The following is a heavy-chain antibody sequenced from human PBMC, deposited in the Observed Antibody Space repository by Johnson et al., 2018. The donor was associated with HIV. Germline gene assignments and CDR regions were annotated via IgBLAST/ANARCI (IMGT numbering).Heavy chain of an antibody. CDR1: GFTFSSYG. CDR3: ARVAQSIAARPEAFDI. Sequence: VQLVESGGGLVQPGGSLRLSCAASGFTFSSYGMHWVRQAPGKGLEWVSGINWNGGSTGYADSVKGRFTISRDNAKNSLYLQMNSLRAEDTAVYCCARVAQSIAARPEAFDIWGQGTMVTVSS. D-gene: IGHD6-6*01. CDR2: INWNGGST. J-gene: IGHJ3*02. V-gene: IGHV3-20*04.